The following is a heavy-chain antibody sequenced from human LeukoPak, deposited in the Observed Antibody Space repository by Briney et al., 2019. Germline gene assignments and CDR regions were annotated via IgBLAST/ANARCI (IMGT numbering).Heavy chain of an antibody. CDR2: IFSNDEK. D-gene: IGHD3-16*02. CDR1: GFSLSNARMG. J-gene: IGHJ1*01. Sequence: SGPTLVNPTETLTLTCTVSGFSLSNARMGVSWIRQPPGKALEWLAHIFSNDEKSYSTSLKNRLTISKDTSKSQVVLTMTNMDPVDTATYYCARISRHYVWGSYRYQGYFQHWGQGTLVTVSS. V-gene: IGHV2-26*01. CDR3: ARISRHYVWGSYRYQGYFQH.